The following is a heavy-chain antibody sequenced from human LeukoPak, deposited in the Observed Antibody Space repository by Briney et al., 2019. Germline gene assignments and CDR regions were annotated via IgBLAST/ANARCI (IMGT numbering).Heavy chain of an antibody. CDR3: GRVHPSRGYSYGYDY. Sequence: ASVKVSCKASGYTFTSYAMNWVRQPPGQGLEWMGWINTNTGNTTYAQGFTGRFVFSLYTDVSTAYLQISRLKAEYTAVYYCGRVHPSRGYSYGYDYWGQGTLVTVSS. CDR2: INTNTGNT. J-gene: IGHJ4*02. CDR1: GYTFTSYA. V-gene: IGHV7-4-1*02. D-gene: IGHD5-18*01.